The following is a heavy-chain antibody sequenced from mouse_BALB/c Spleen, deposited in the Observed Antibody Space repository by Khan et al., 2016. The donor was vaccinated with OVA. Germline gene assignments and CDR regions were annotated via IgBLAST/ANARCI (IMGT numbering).Heavy chain of an antibody. CDR3: TRFGYLFAY. J-gene: IGHJ3*01. Sequence: EVQLQLSGTVLARPGTSVKMSCKASGYTFTSYWMHWVKQRPGQGLEWIGAIYPGNSDTSYNQKFKGKAKLTAVTSTSTAYMELSSLTNEDSAVYYCTRFGYLFAYWGQGTLVTVSA. CDR1: GYTFTSYW. CDR2: IYPGNSDT. V-gene: IGHV1-5*01. D-gene: IGHD2-2*01.